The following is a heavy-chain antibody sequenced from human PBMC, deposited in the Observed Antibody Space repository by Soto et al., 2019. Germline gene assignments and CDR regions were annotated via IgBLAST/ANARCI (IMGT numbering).Heavy chain of an antibody. Sequence: SETLSLTCAVYGGSFSGDYWSWIRQPPGKGLEWIGEINHSGSTNYNPSLKSRVTISVDTSKNQFSLKLSSVTAADTAVYYCASAYYYGSGSLSQSFDYWGQGTLVT. V-gene: IGHV4-34*01. CDR2: INHSGST. CDR3: ASAYYYGSGSLSQSFDY. D-gene: IGHD3-10*01. J-gene: IGHJ4*02. CDR1: GGSFSGDY.